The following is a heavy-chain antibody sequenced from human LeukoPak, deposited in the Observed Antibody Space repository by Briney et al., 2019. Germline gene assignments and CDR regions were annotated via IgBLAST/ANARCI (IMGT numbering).Heavy chain of an antibody. CDR2: ISGFNGNT. CDR3: ASDMGLIAPNFDY. V-gene: IGHV1-18*01. D-gene: IGHD2-21*01. J-gene: IGHJ4*02. CDR1: GYTFTHHG. Sequence: ASVKVSFKACGYTFTHHGITWVRQSPGQGLEWTGWISGFNGNTIYAENLHLQGRVTMTTDTAASTAYLELRSLTSDDTAVYYFASDMGLIAPNFDYLGQGTLITVST.